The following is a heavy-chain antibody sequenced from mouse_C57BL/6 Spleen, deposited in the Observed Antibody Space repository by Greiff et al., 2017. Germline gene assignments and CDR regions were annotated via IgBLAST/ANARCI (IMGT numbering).Heavy chain of an antibody. V-gene: IGHV2-5*01. D-gene: IGHD2-13*01. J-gene: IGHJ2*01. CDR2: IWGGGST. CDR1: GFSLTSYG. CDR3: AKKAGDYGYFDD. Sequence: QVQLQQSGPGLVQPSQTLSITCTVSGFSLTSYGVHWVRQSPGKGLEWLGVIWGGGSTDNNAAFMSSLSITKDNFKSQVFFKMNSLRADDTDIYYCAKKAGDYGYFDDWGQGTTLTVSS.